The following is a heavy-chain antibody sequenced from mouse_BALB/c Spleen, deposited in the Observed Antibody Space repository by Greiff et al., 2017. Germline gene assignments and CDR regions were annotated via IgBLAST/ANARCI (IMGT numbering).Heavy chain of an antibody. CDR2: INPYNGGT. CDR3: ARQGMITTGAMDY. V-gene: IGHV1-18*01. J-gene: IGHJ4*01. Sequence: VQLKESGPELVKPGASMKISCKASGYSFTGYTMNWVKQSHGKNLEWIGLINPYNGGTSYNQKFKGKATLTVDKSSSTAYMELLSLTSEDSAVYYCARQGMITTGAMDYWGQGTSVTVSS. D-gene: IGHD2-4*01. CDR1: GYSFTGYT.